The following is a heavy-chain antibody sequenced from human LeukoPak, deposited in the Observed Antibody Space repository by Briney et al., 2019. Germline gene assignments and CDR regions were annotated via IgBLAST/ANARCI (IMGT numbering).Heavy chain of an antibody. J-gene: IGHJ4*02. CDR2: SYYSGNT. CDR3: ARDLGGGYSPFDY. Sequence: SETLSLTCTVSGDSISSSSYYWGWIRQPPGKGLEWIGSSYYSGNTYYNPSLKSRVTISVDTSKNQFSLKLSSVTAADTAVYYCARDLGGGYSPFDYRGQGTLVTVSS. D-gene: IGHD1-26*01. V-gene: IGHV4-39*07. CDR1: GDSISSSSYY.